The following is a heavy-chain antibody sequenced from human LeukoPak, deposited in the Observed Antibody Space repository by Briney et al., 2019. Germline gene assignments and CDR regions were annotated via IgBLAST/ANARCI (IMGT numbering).Heavy chain of an antibody. CDR1: KFTFSHYG. CDR2: IKYDGGEK. Sequence: GGSLRLSCTASKFTFSHYGMQWVRQAPGKGLEWVAKIKYDGGEKYYVDSVKGRFTISRDNAKNSLYLQMSTLRADDTAVYYCANSISLTQWGRGTLVTVSS. CDR3: ANSISLTQ. D-gene: IGHD3-9*01. J-gene: IGHJ4*02. V-gene: IGHV3-7*03.